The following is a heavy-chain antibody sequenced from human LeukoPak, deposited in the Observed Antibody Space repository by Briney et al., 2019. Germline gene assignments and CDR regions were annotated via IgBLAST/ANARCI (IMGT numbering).Heavy chain of an antibody. Sequence: ASVKVSCKASGYTFTSYAMHWVRQAPGQRLEWMGWINAGNGNTKYSQKFQGGVTITRDTSASTAYMELSSLRSEDTAVYYCARDTTMVRGVIIGWFDPWGQGTLVTVSS. V-gene: IGHV1-3*01. J-gene: IGHJ5*02. D-gene: IGHD3-10*01. CDR1: GYTFTSYA. CDR2: INAGNGNT. CDR3: ARDTTMVRGVIIGWFDP.